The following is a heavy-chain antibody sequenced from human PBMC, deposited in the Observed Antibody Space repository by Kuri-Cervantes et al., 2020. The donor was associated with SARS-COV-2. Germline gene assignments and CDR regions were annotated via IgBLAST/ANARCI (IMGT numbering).Heavy chain of an antibody. CDR3: ARVSGIDGDV. J-gene: IGHJ6*04. D-gene: IGHD5-24*01. V-gene: IGHV1-2*02. Sequence: ASVKVSCKASGGTFSSYGISWVRQAPGQGLEWMGWINPNSGGTNYAQKFQGRVTMTRDTSISTAYMELSRLRSDDTAVYYCARVSGIDGDVWGKGTTVTVSS. CDR1: GGTFSSYG. CDR2: INPNSGGT.